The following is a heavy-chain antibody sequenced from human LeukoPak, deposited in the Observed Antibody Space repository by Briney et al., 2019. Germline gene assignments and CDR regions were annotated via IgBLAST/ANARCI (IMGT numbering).Heavy chain of an antibody. CDR2: ISIYSGKR. CDR3: ARDPGHYDFWSGAYYYYGMDV. D-gene: IGHD3-3*01. CDR1: GYTFRRND. Sequence: ASVKVSCKPSGYTFRRNDLSWVRQAPGQGLEWMGWISIYSGKRVYAQKFQERVNMTTDTSTNTAYMELRSLKSDDTAVYYCARDPGHYDFWSGAYYYYGMDVWGQGTTVTVSS. J-gene: IGHJ6*02. V-gene: IGHV1-18*01.